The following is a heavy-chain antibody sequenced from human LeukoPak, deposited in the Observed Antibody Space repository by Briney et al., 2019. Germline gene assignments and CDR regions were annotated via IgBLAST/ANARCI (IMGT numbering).Heavy chain of an antibody. J-gene: IGHJ3*02. CDR3: ARTAIDSSGYSAFDI. Sequence: SSETLSLTCAVYGGSFSGYYWGWIRQPPGKGLEWIGSIYHSGSPYYNPSLKSRVTISVDTSKIQFSLRLTSVTAADTAVYYCARTAIDSSGYSAFDIWGQGTMVTVSS. D-gene: IGHD3-22*01. V-gene: IGHV4-38-2*01. CDR1: GGSFSGYY. CDR2: IYHSGSP.